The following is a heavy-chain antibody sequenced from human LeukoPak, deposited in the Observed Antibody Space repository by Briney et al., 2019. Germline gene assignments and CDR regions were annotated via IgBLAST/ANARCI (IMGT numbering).Heavy chain of an antibody. CDR2: IRYDGSNK. D-gene: IGHD3-3*01. V-gene: IGHV3-30*02. CDR1: GFTFNTYG. Sequence: PGGSLRLSCAASGFTFNTYGMHWVRQAPGKRLEWVAFIRYDGSNKYYVDSVKGRFTISRDNSKNTLYLQMNSLRAEDTAVYYCAKDYYDFWSGYGYFDYWGQGTLVTVSS. J-gene: IGHJ4*02. CDR3: AKDYYDFWSGYGYFDY.